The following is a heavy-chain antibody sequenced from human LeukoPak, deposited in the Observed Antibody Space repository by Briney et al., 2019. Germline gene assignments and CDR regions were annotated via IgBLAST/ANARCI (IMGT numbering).Heavy chain of an antibody. CDR2: ISYSGTT. D-gene: IGHD3-10*02. J-gene: IGHJ5*02. CDR1: GGSISSTSYY. CDR3: AKGPLFGDSSFNWFDP. V-gene: IGHV4-39*07. Sequence: SETLSLTCSVSGGSISSTSYYWGWIRQPPGKGLEWIGSISYSGTTYYNPSLNSRVTISVDTSKNQFSLKLSSVTAADTAVYYCAKGPLFGDSSFNWFDPWGQGTLVTVSS.